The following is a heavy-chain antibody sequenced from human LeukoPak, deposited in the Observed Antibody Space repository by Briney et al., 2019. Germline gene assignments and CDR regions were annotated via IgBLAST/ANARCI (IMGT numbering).Heavy chain of an antibody. CDR3: AKAPVTTCSGAYCYPFDY. D-gene: IGHD2-21*01. CDR2: ISVSGNT. V-gene: IGHV3-23*01. CDR1: GFTLSSYA. J-gene: IGHJ4*02. Sequence: GGSLRLSCAASGFTLSSYAMSWVRQAPGKGLEWVSSISVSGNTYHADSVKGRLTISRDSSKNTLYLQMNRLGAEDAAVYYCAKAPVTTCSGAYCYPFDYWGQGTLVTVSS.